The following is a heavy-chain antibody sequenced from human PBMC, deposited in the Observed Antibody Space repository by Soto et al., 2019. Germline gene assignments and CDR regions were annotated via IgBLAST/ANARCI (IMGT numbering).Heavy chain of an antibody. CDR2: IYYSGST. Sequence: PSETLSLTCTVSGGSISSYYWSWIRQPPGKGLERIGYIYYSGSTNYNPSLKSRVTISVDTSKNQFSLKLSSVTAADTAVYYCARGDPLLWFGEKVYYGMDVWGQGTTVTVSS. V-gene: IGHV4-59*01. J-gene: IGHJ6*02. D-gene: IGHD3-10*01. CDR3: ARGDPLLWFGEKVYYGMDV. CDR1: GGSISSYY.